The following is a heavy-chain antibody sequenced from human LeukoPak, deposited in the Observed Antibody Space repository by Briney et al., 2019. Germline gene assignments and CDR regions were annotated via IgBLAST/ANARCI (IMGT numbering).Heavy chain of an antibody. D-gene: IGHD3-16*01. Sequence: GASVKVSCKASGYTFTGYYMHWVRQAPGQGLEWMGWINPNSGGTNYAQKFQGRVTMTRDTSISTAYMELSRLRSDDTAVYYCAGDRGWGSTAPIRSYGMEVGGQGPTVTVSS. J-gene: IGHJ6*02. CDR1: GYTFTGYY. CDR3: AGDRGWGSTAPIRSYGMEV. CDR2: INPNSGGT. V-gene: IGHV1-2*02.